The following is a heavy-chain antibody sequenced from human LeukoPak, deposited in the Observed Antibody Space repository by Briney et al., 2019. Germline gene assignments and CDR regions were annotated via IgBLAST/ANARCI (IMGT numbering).Heavy chain of an antibody. J-gene: IGHJ4*02. CDR3: ARVGSYSSSWTNFDY. Sequence: SVKVSCKASGDTFSTNAISWVRQAPGQGLEWMATIIPIFGAANYAPKFQGRVSITADESTSTAYMELSSLRPDDTAVYYCARVGSYSSSWTNFDYWGQGTLVTVSS. D-gene: IGHD6-13*01. CDR1: GDTFSTNA. V-gene: IGHV1-69*13. CDR2: IIPIFGAA.